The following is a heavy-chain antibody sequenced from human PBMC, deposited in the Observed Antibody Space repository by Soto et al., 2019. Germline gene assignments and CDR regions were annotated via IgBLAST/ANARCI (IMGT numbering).Heavy chain of an antibody. CDR2: IIPTFGTA. CDR1: GDTFRRHG. Sequence: GASVKVSCKASGDTFRRHGISWVRQAPGQGPEWMGGIIPTFGTANYAQRFQGRVTITADKSTSTAYMELSSLRSDDSAVYYCATRRHNYGSGSYYPLYYYYGMDVWGQGTTVTVS. V-gene: IGHV1-69*06. D-gene: IGHD3-10*01. CDR3: ATRRHNYGSGSYYPLYYYYGMDV. J-gene: IGHJ6*02.